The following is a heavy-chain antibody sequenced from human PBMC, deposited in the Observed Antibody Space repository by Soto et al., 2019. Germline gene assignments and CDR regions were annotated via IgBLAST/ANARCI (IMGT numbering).Heavy chain of an antibody. J-gene: IGHJ4*02. CDR1: GYTFTTYA. Sequence: QVQLVQSGAEVKKPGASVKVSCKASGYTFTTYAFTWVRQAPGQGLEWMGWISGYSGDANYAQKFHGRVTMTTDTSTSTASMELRRLRSDDTAVYYCARDKMVLDYGGQGTLVTVSS. D-gene: IGHD2-8*01. CDR3: ARDKMVLDY. V-gene: IGHV1-18*04. CDR2: ISGYSGDA.